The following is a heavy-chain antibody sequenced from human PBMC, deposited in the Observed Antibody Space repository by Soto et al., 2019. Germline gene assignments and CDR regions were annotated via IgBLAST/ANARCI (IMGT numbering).Heavy chain of an antibody. Sequence: PGGSLRLSCAASGFTVSSNYMSWVRQAPGKGLEWVSVIYSGGSTYYADSVKGRFTISRDNSKNTLYLQMNSLRAEDTAVYYCARVRYFDWSEDYYFDYWGQGTLVTVSS. J-gene: IGHJ4*02. V-gene: IGHV3-66*01. D-gene: IGHD3-9*01. CDR1: GFTVSSNY. CDR3: ARVRYFDWSEDYYFDY. CDR2: IYSGGST.